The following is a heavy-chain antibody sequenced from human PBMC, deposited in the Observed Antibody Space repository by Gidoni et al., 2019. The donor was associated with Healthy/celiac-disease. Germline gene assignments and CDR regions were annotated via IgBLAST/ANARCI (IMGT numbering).Heavy chain of an antibody. D-gene: IGHD1-1*01. CDR2: IYWNDDK. V-gene: IGHV2-5*01. J-gene: IGHJ4*02. CDR3: AHVSGNVARHPHLDY. Sequence: QITLKESGPTLVKPTQTLTLTCTFPGFSLSTSGMGVGWIRQPPGKALEWLALIYWNDDKRYSPSLKSRLTITKDTSKNQVVLTMTNMDPVDTATYYCAHVSGNVARHPHLDYWGQGTLVTVSS. CDR1: GFSLSTSGMG.